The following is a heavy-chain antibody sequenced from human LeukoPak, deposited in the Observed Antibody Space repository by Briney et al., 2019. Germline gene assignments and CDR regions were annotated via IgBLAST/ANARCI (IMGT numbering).Heavy chain of an antibody. CDR2: ISSSSDTE. J-gene: IGHJ6*02. Sequence: GGSLRLSCAASGFTFGSHNMNWVRQAPGKGLEWVSHISSSSDTEYYAASVKGRFTISRDNAKNSLYLQMDSLRDDDTAVYYCARVEQQPRAVCGMDVWGQGTTVTVSS. D-gene: IGHD6-13*01. CDR1: GFTFGSHN. V-gene: IGHV3-48*02. CDR3: ARVEQQPRAVCGMDV.